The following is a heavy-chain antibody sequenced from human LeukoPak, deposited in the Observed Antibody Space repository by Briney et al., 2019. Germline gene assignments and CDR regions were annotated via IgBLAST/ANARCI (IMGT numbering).Heavy chain of an antibody. J-gene: IGHJ6*03. CDR2: TYYRSKWYN. CDR3: ARLVSSGGWYEAHYRYHMDV. V-gene: IGHV6-1*01. Sequence: SQTLSLTCAISGDSVSSNSAAWNWIRQSPSRGLEWLGRTYYRSKWYNDYAVSVKSQITINPDTSKNQFSLQLNSVTPEDTAVYYCARLVSSGGWYEAHYRYHMDVWGKGTTVIISS. D-gene: IGHD6-19*01. CDR1: GDSVSSNSAA.